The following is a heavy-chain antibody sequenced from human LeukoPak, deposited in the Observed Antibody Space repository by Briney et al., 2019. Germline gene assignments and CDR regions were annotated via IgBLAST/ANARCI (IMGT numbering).Heavy chain of an antibody. CDR2: IYYRGST. V-gene: IGHV4-59*01. D-gene: IGHD1-26*01. Sequence: SETLSLTCTVSGGSISSYYWSWIRQPPGKGLEWIGYIYYRGSTNYNPSLKGRVTISVDTSKNQFSLKLSSVTAADTSVYYCARGAYSGSYYYFDYWGQGTLVTVSS. J-gene: IGHJ4*02. CDR1: GGSISSYY. CDR3: ARGAYSGSYYYFDY.